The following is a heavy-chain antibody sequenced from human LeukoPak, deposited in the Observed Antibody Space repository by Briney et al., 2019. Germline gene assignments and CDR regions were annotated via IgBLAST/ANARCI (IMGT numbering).Heavy chain of an antibody. CDR3: ATQVGVGSCWYLRLQFDY. J-gene: IGHJ4*02. CDR1: GYTLTELS. D-gene: IGHD6-19*01. CDR2: FDPEDGET. V-gene: IGHV1-24*01. Sequence: ASVKVSCKVSGYTLTELSMHWVRQAPGKGLEWMGGFDPEDGETIYAQKFQGRVTMTEDTSTDTAYMELSSLRSEDTAVYYCATQVGVGSCWYLRLQFDYWAQGTLVTVSS.